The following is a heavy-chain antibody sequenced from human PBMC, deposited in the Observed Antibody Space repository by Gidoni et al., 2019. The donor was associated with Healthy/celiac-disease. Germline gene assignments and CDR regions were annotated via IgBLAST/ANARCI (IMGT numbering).Heavy chain of an antibody. J-gene: IGHJ4*02. Sequence: QVQLVESGGGVVQPGRSLRLSCAASGFTFRRYGMHWGRQDPGKGLGWVAVISYDGSNKYYADSVKGRFTISRDNSKNTLYLQMNSLRAEDTAVYYCAKDKYEYCSSTSCYPFDYWGQGTLVTVSS. D-gene: IGHD2-2*01. CDR2: ISYDGSNK. V-gene: IGHV3-30*18. CDR3: AKDKYEYCSSTSCYPFDY. CDR1: GFTFRRYG.